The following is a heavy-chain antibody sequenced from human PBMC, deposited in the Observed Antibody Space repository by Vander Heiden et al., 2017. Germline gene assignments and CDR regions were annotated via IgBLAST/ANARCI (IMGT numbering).Heavy chain of an antibody. CDR2: IGTSSSNI. V-gene: IGHV3-48*01. CDR3: ARRVVGAPRAFDI. D-gene: IGHD1-26*01. J-gene: IGHJ3*02. CDR1: GFTFSSYS. Sequence: EVQLVESGGGLVQPGGSRRRSCAASGFTFSSYSMNWVRRAPGKGLEWVSSIGTSSSNIYYAASVKGRFTIARDNAKNALYLQMNSLRAEDTAVYYCARRVVGAPRAFDIWGQGTMVTVSS.